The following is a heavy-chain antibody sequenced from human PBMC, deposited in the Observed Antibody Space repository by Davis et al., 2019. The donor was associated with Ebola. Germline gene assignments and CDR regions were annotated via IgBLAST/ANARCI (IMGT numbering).Heavy chain of an antibody. Sequence: GGSLRLSCAASGFTFDDYAMHWVRQAPGKGLEWVSLISWDGGSTYYADSVKGRFTISRDNSKNSLYLQMNSLRAEDTALYYCAKDTIAVAGTGALDYWGQGTLVTVSS. CDR3: AKDTIAVAGTGALDY. D-gene: IGHD6-19*01. CDR2: ISWDGGST. V-gene: IGHV3-43D*03. J-gene: IGHJ4*02. CDR1: GFTFDDYA.